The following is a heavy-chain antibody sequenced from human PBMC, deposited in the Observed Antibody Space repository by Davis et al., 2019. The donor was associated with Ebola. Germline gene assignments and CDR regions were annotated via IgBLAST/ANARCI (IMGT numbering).Heavy chain of an antibody. D-gene: IGHD5-18*01. CDR3: ARGPDTGDGY. Sequence: GESLKISCAASGFTFSSYAMSWVRQAPGKGLEWVSSISSSSSYIYYADSVKGRFTISRDNAKNSLYLQMNSLRAEDTAVYYCARGPDTGDGYWGQGTLVTVSS. J-gene: IGHJ4*02. CDR2: ISSSSSYI. V-gene: IGHV3-21*01. CDR1: GFTFSSYA.